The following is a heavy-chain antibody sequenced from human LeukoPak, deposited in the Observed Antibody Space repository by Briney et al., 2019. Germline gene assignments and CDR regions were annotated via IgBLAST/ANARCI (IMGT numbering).Heavy chain of an antibody. V-gene: IGHV1-18*01. CDR1: GYTFTSYG. J-gene: IGHJ6*03. CDR3: ARVSRFGELLSYYYYYMDV. CDR2: ISAYSGNT. D-gene: IGHD3-10*01. Sequence: VASVRVSCKASGYTFTSYGMSWVRQAPGQGLEWMGWISAYSGNTNYAQKLQGRVTITTDTSTSTAYMELRSLRSDDTAVYYCARVSRFGELLSYYYYYMDVWGKGPRSPSP.